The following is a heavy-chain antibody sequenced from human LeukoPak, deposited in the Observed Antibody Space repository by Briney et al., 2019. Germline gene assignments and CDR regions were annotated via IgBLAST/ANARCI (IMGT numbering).Heavy chain of an antibody. CDR3: ARGYGPTFDY. CDR2: INHSGST. J-gene: IGHJ4*02. D-gene: IGHD4-17*01. Sequence: SETLSLTCAVYGGSFCGYYWSWMPPPPGKGLEWIGEINHSGSTNYNQSLKSRVTISVDTSKNQFSLKLSSVTAADTAVYYCARGYGPTFDYWGQGTLVTVSS. CDR1: GGSFCGYY. V-gene: IGHV4-34*01.